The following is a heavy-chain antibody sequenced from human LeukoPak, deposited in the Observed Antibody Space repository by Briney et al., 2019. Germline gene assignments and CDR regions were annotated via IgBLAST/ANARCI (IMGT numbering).Heavy chain of an antibody. V-gene: IGHV3-30-3*01. CDR3: ARERINCSSTSCYTEFDH. CDR2: ISYDGSNK. D-gene: IGHD2-2*02. J-gene: IGHJ4*02. CDR1: GFTFSSYA. Sequence: GGSLRLSCAASGFTFSSYAMHWVRQAPGKGLEWVAVISYDGSNKYYADSVKGRFTISRDNSKNTLYLQMNSLRAEDTAVYYCARERINCSSTSCYTEFDHWGQGTLVTVSS.